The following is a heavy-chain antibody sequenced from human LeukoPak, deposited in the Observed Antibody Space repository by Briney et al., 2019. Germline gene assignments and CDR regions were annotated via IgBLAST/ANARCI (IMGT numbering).Heavy chain of an antibody. CDR2: IYYSGST. CDR1: GGSVSSGSYY. D-gene: IGHD6-13*01. V-gene: IGHV4-61*01. J-gene: IGHJ6*02. CDR3: AQAAAAVSGMDV. Sequence: SETLSLTCTVSGGSVSSGSYYWSWIRQPPGKGLEWIGYIYYSGSTNCNPSLKSRVTISVDTSKNQFSLKLSSVTAADTAVYYCAQAAAAVSGMDVWGQGTTVTVSS.